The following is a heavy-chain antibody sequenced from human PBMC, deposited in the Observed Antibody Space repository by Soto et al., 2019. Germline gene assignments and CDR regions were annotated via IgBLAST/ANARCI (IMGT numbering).Heavy chain of an antibody. CDR1: GYTFTSYG. D-gene: IGHD4-17*01. CDR2: VSAYNGNT. CDR3: ARGYPRPDDYGGRGPVDY. Sequence: AASVKVSCKASGYTFTSYGISWVRQAPGQGLEWMGWVSAYNGNTNYAQKLQGRVTMTTDTSTSTAYMELRSLRSDDTAVYYCARGYPRPDDYGGRGPVDYWGQGTLVTVSS. J-gene: IGHJ4*02. V-gene: IGHV1-18*01.